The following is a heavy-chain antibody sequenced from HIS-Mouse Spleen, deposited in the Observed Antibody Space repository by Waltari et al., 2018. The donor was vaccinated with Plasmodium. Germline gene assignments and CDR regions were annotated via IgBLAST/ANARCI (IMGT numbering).Heavy chain of an antibody. CDR3: ATDRFGGRSLDY. J-gene: IGHJ4*02. CDR2: FDPEDGET. Sequence: QVQLVQSGAEVKKPGASVKVSCKVSGYTLTELSMHWVRRAPGKGLEWMGGFDPEDGETSYAQKFKGKVTMTEDTSTDTADMERSSLRSEDTAVYYCATDRFGGRSLDYWGQGTLVTVSS. CDR1: GYTLTELS. D-gene: IGHD3-10*01. V-gene: IGHV1-24*01.